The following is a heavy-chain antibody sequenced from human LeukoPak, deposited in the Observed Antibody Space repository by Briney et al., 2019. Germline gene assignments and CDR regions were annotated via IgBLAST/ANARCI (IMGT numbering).Heavy chain of an antibody. CDR3: ARANYGSGTRWFDP. Sequence: ASVKVSCKASGYIFSNYAMNWVRQAPGQGLEWMGWINAGNDNTEYSQKFQGRVTITRDTSASTVYMELSSLRSEDTAVYYCARANYGSGTRWFDPWGQGTLVIVSS. CDR1: GYIFSNYA. J-gene: IGHJ5*02. V-gene: IGHV1-3*01. D-gene: IGHD3-10*01. CDR2: INAGNDNT.